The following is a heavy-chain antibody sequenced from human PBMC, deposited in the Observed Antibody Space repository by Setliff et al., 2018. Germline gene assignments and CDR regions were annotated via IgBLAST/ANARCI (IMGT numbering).Heavy chain of an antibody. CDR2: ISSIGRLT. CDR3: ASPPIRQYNYYMDV. J-gene: IGHJ6*04. V-gene: IGHV3-48*03. D-gene: IGHD1-20*01. Sequence: GGSLRLSCSGSGFNFSNYEINWVRQAPGKGLEWISYISSIGRLTHYADSVKGRFTVFRGNAGNSVHLQMNNLRVDDAAIYYCASPPIRQYNYYMDVWGKGTTVTVS. CDR1: GFNFSNYE.